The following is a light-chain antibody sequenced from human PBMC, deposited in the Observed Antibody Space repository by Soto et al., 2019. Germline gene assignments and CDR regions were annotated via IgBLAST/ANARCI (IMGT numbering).Light chain of an antibody. CDR3: QQANSFPPT. V-gene: IGKV1-12*01. J-gene: IGKJ2*01. Sequence: DIQMTQSPSSVYASVGDRVTITCRASQDISSWLAWYQQRPGKPPNLLIYAASFLQSGVPSRFSGSGSGTVFNLTISRLQPEDFATYHCQQANSFPPTFGQGTKLEIK. CDR2: AAS. CDR1: QDISSW.